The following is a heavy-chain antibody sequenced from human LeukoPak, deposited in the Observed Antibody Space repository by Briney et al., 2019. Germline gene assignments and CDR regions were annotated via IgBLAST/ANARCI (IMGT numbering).Heavy chain of an antibody. CDR3: ASHDATAYHGFFDY. CDR2: INHSGST. J-gene: IGHJ4*02. D-gene: IGHD3-16*01. Sequence: SETLSLTCAVYGGSFSGYYWSWIRQPPGKGLEWIGEINHSGSTNYNPSLKSRVTISVDTSKNQFSLKLSSVTAADTAVYYCASHDATAYHGFFDYWGQGTLVTVSS. CDR1: GGSFSGYY. V-gene: IGHV4-34*01.